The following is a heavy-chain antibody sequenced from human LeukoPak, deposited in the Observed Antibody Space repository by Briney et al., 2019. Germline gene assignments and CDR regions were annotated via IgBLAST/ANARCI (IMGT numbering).Heavy chain of an antibody. CDR1: GGSFSGYY. D-gene: IGHD3-22*01. J-gene: IGHJ1*01. V-gene: IGHV4-34*01. CDR3: ARHTTYYYDSSGYYSYFQH. Sequence: PSETLSLTCAVYGGSFSGYYWSWIREPPGKGLEWIGEINHSGSTNYNPSLKSRVTISVDTSKNQFSLKLSSVTAADTAVYYCARHTTYYYDSSGYYSYFQHWGQGTLVTVSS. CDR2: INHSGST.